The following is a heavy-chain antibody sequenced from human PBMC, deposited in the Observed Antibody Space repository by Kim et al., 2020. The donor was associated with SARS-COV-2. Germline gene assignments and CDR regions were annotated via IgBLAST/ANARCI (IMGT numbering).Heavy chain of an antibody. CDR2: ISSNGGST. J-gene: IGHJ4*02. Sequence: GGSLRLSCSASGFTFSSYAMHWVRQAPGKGLEYVSAISSNGGSTYYADSVKGRFTISRDNSKNTLYLQMSSLRAEDTAVYYCVKAWSTVTTGGDYWGQGTLVTVSS. D-gene: IGHD4-17*01. CDR3: VKAWSTVTTGGDY. CDR1: GFTFSSYA. V-gene: IGHV3-64D*06.